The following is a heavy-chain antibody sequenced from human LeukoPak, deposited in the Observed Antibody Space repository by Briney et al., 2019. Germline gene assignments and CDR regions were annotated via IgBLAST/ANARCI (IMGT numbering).Heavy chain of an antibody. Sequence: GGSLRLSCAASGFTFSRYAMSWVRQAPGKGLEWVSAISGSGGSTYYADSVKGRFTISRDNSKNTLYLQMNSLRAEDTAVYYCANIYVWGSYRNFDYWGQGTLVTVSS. CDR2: ISGSGGST. J-gene: IGHJ4*02. CDR3: ANIYVWGSYRNFDY. D-gene: IGHD3-16*02. V-gene: IGHV3-23*01. CDR1: GFTFSRYA.